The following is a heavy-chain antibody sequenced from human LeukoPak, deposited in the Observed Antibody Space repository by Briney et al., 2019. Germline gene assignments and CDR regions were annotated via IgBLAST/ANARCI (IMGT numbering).Heavy chain of an antibody. D-gene: IGHD3-10*01. CDR2: IWYDGSNK. V-gene: IGHV3-33*01. J-gene: IGHJ1*01. Sequence: VRQAPGKGLEWVXVIWYDGSNKYYADSVKGRFTISRDNSKNTLYLQMNSLRAEDTAVYYCARNPLGSSKKYFQHWGQGTLVTVSS. CDR3: ARNPLGSSKKYFQH.